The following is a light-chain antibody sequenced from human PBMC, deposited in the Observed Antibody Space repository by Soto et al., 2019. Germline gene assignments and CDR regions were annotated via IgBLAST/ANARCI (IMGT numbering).Light chain of an antibody. J-gene: IGKJ1*01. Sequence: EIVLTQSPATLSVSPGERATLSCRASQIISSNLAWYQQKPGQAPRLLIYGASTRATGIPARFSGSGSGTEFALTITSLQSEDFAVYYCHQRQSWPRTFGQGTTVDI. V-gene: IGKV3-15*01. CDR2: GAS. CDR3: HQRQSWPRT. CDR1: QIISSN.